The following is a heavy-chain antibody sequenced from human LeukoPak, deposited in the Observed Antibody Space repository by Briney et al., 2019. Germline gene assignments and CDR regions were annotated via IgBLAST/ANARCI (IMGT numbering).Heavy chain of an antibody. Sequence: GGSLRLSCAASGLTFNSYDMSWGLQAPGKGLEWVSHISGSGGDTYYADSVKGRFTISRDNSKNTLYLQMNSLRAEDTAVSYCAKGGCTSGYCGFDYWGQGTLVTVSS. J-gene: IGHJ4*02. CDR1: GLTFNSYD. D-gene: IGHD3-22*01. CDR2: ISGSGGDT. CDR3: AKGGCTSGYCGFDY. V-gene: IGHV3-23*01.